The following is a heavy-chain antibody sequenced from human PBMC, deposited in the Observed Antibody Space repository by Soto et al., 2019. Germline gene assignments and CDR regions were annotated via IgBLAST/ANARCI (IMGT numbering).Heavy chain of an antibody. Sequence: QVQLQESGPGLVKPSQTLSLTRTVSGGSISSGDYYWSWIRQHPGKGLEWIGYTYYSGSTYYNPSLKSRVTISVDTSKNQFSLKLSSVTAADTAVYYCARWWSGSRQGFDPWGQGTLVTVSS. J-gene: IGHJ5*02. CDR2: TYYSGST. CDR3: ARWWSGSRQGFDP. D-gene: IGHD3-3*01. CDR1: GGSISSGDYY. V-gene: IGHV4-31*03.